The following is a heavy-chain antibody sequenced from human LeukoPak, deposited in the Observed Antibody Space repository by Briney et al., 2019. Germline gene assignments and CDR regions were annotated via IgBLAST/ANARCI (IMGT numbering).Heavy chain of an antibody. CDR2: INHSGST. CDR3: ARGPLAPVVTYYYYYYMDV. Sequence: SETLSLTCTVSGGSIRSSSYYWGWIRQPPGKGLEWIGEINHSGSTNYNPSLKSRVTISVDTSKNQFSLKLSSVTAADTAVYYCARGPLAPVVTYYYYYYMDVWGKGTTVTVSS. J-gene: IGHJ6*03. D-gene: IGHD3-22*01. CDR1: GGSIRSSSYY. V-gene: IGHV4-39*07.